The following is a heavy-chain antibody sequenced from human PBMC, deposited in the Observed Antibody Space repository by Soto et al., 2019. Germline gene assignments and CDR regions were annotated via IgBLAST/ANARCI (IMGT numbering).Heavy chain of an antibody. Sequence: GGSLRLSCAASGFSFSNYWMHWVRQVPGKGLVWVSRIHSVGSSKSDEDSVKGRFTISRDNAKNTMYLQMNRLRAGGTAVYYCARGPAPSGWYDYCGQGTLVTVSS. CDR2: IHSVGSSK. CDR1: GFSFSNYW. V-gene: IGHV3-74*01. J-gene: IGHJ4*02. D-gene: IGHD6-19*01. CDR3: ARGPAPSGWYDY.